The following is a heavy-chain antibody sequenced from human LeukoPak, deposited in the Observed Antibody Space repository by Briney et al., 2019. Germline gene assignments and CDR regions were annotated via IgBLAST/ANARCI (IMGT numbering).Heavy chain of an antibody. V-gene: IGHV3-33*01. D-gene: IGHD1-26*01. CDR3: ARDRVGGSYVFDI. CDR1: GFTFSSYG. J-gene: IGHJ3*02. Sequence: PGGSLRLSCAASGFTFSSYGMHWVRQAPGKGLEWVAVIWYDGSNKYYADSVKGRFTISRDNSKNTLYLQMNSLRAEDTAVYYCARDRVGGSYVFDIWGQGTMVTVSS. CDR2: IWYDGSNK.